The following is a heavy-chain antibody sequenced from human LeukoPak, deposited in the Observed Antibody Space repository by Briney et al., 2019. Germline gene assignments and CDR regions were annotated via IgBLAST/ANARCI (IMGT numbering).Heavy chain of an antibody. CDR1: GGSLSGYY. D-gene: IGHD5-18*01. CDR2: ISHSGST. J-gene: IGHJ4*02. V-gene: IGHV4-34*01. Sequence: SETLSLTCAVYGGSLSGYYWSWIRQPPGKGLEWIGEISHSGSTNYNPPLESPVTISVDTSKNQFSLKLTSVTAADTAVYYCAILTNGYGYFDYWGQGTLVTVYS. CDR3: AILTNGYGYFDY.